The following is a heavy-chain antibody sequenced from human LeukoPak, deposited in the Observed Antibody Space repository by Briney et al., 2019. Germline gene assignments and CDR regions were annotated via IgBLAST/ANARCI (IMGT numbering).Heavy chain of an antibody. D-gene: IGHD6-6*01. V-gene: IGHV1-8*03. CDR1: GGTFSSYA. CDR3: ARGASRSFDY. J-gene: IGHJ4*02. CDR2: MNPNSGNT. Sequence: GASVKVSCKASGGTFSSYAISWVRQATGQGLEWMGWMNPNSGNTGYAQKFRGRLIITRDTSISTAYMELSSLRSEDTAVYYCARGASRSFDYWGQGTLVTVSS.